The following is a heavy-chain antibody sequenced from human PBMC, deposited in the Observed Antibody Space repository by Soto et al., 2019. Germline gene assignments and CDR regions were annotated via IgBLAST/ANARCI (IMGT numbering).Heavy chain of an antibody. D-gene: IGHD5-18*01. CDR3: ARELRGYSYGPGEVF. CDR1: GGSITSSNYY. CDR2: IYSSGSA. V-gene: IGHV4-30-4*01. Sequence: SETLSLTCTVSGGSITSSNYYCSWIRQSPGEGLEWIGHIYSSGSAYYNSSLMSRVSMSIDTSKNQFSLSLNSVTVADTAVYFCARELRGYSYGPGEVFWGRGTLVTVSS. J-gene: IGHJ4*02.